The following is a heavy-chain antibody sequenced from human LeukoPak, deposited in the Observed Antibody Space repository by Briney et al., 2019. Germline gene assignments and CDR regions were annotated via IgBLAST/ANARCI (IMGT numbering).Heavy chain of an antibody. J-gene: IGHJ5*02. Sequence: ASVKVSCKASGYTFTGYYMHWVRQAPGQGLEWMGWINLNSGGTNYAQKFQGRVTMTRDTSISTAYMELSRLRSDDTAVYYCARAGDYDFWSGYYPWGQGTLVTVSS. V-gene: IGHV1-2*02. CDR1: GYTFTGYY. D-gene: IGHD3-3*01. CDR2: INLNSGGT. CDR3: ARAGDYDFWSGYYP.